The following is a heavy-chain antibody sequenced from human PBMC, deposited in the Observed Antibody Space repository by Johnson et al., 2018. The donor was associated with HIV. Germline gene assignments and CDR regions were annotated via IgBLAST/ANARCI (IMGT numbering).Heavy chain of an antibody. CDR1: GFTFSSYG. J-gene: IGHJ3*02. CDR3: ARAGYSNYDRAFDI. V-gene: IGHV3-33*01. CDR2: IWYDGSNK. Sequence: QVQLVESGGGVVQPGRSLRLSCAASGFTFSSYGMHWVRQAPGKGLEWVAVIWYDGSNKYYADSVTGRFTISRDNSKNSLYLQMNSLRAEDTALYYCARAGYSNYDRAFDIWGQGTMVTVSS. D-gene: IGHD4-11*01.